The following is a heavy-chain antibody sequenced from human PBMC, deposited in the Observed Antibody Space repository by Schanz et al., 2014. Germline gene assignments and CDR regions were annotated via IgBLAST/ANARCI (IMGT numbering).Heavy chain of an antibody. CDR2: IGDDGADK. Sequence: EVQLVESGGGMVQPGGSLRLSCAASGFTFSDHYMDWVRQAPGKGLEWVANIGDDGADKYYLDSVRGRFTISRDNTKNFLHLEMNNLRAEDTAVYYCATGPSGSLDYWGQGTLVTVSS. CDR3: ATGPSGSLDY. V-gene: IGHV3-7*01. J-gene: IGHJ4*02. CDR1: GFTFSDHY. D-gene: IGHD3-10*01.